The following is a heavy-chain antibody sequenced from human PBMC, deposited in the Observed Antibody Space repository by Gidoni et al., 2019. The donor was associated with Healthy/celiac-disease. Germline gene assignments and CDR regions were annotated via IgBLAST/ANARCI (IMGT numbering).Heavy chain of an antibody. CDR3: ARGGDSSSGYEMYYYYYYMDV. CDR2: ISSSSSYT. Sequence: QVQLVESGGGLVKPGGSLRLSCAASGFTFRDYYMRWIRQAPGKGLEWVSYISSSSSYTNYADSVKGRFTISRDNAKNSLYLQMNSLRAEDTAVYYCARGGDSSSGYEMYYYYYYMDVWGKGTTVTVSS. V-gene: IGHV3-11*06. CDR1: GFTFRDYY. D-gene: IGHD6-13*01. J-gene: IGHJ6*03.